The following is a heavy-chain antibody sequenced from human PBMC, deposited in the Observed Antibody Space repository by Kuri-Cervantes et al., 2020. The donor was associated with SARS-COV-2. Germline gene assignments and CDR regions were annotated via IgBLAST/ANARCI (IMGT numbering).Heavy chain of an antibody. CDR1: GYSISSGYY. CDR3: ARGGFLTGYRGTRGAFDI. J-gene: IGHJ3*02. CDR2: IYHSGST. V-gene: IGHV4-38-2*01. Sequence: SETLSLTCAVSGYSISSGYYWGWIRQPPGKGLEWIGSIYHSGSTHYNPSLKSRVTISVDTSKNQFSLKLSSVTAADTAVYYCARGGFLTGYRGTRGAFDIWGQGTMVTVSS. D-gene: IGHD3-9*01.